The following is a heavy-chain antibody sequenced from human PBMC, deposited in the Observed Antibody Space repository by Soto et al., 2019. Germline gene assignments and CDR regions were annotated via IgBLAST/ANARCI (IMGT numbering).Heavy chain of an antibody. CDR3: TRGYYDFWSGHYSNYYYYYGMDV. Sequence: QPGGSLRLSCTASGFTFGDYAMSWFRQAPGKGLEWVGFIRSKAYGGTTEYAASVKGRFTISRDDSKSIAYLQMNSLKTEDTAVYYCTRGYYDFWSGHYSNYYYYYGMDVWGQGTTVTVSS. CDR2: IRSKAYGGTT. CDR1: GFTFGDYA. D-gene: IGHD3-3*01. J-gene: IGHJ6*02. V-gene: IGHV3-49*03.